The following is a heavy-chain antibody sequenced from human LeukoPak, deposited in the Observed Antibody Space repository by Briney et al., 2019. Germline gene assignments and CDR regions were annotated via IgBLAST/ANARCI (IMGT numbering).Heavy chain of an antibody. CDR3: TRLGQLVFDY. Sequence: ASVKVSCKTSGYTFTNHYLHWVRQAPGQGLEWMGVINPGDGGTNYAQKFQGRVTMTRDTSTSTVYMELSSQRSEDTAVFYCTRLGQLVFDYWGQGTLVTVSS. D-gene: IGHD6-6*01. J-gene: IGHJ4*02. CDR1: GYTFTNHY. CDR2: INPGDGGT. V-gene: IGHV1-46*03.